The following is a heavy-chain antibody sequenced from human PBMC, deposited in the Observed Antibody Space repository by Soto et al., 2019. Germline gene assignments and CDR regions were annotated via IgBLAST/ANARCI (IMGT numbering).Heavy chain of an antibody. CDR1: ALTFNNYA. CDR3: AKSRYSDSSGDFYDY. J-gene: IGHJ4*02. D-gene: IGHD3-22*01. Sequence: LRLSCAASALTFNNYAMSWVRQAPGKGLEWVSGIGGSGRTTYYADSVKGRFTISRDNSNNTLFLQMNSLRAEDTAVYYCAKSRYSDSSGDFYDYWGQTTLVTVSS. V-gene: IGHV3-23*01. CDR2: IGGSGRTT.